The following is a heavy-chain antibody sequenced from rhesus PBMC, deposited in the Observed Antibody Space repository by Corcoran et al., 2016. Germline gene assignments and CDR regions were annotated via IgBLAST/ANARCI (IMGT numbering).Heavy chain of an antibody. D-gene: IGHD4-29*01. CDR1: GFTFSSYG. J-gene: IGHJ1*01. Sequence: EVQLVETGGGLVQPGGSLRLSCAASGFTFSSYGMSWVRQAPGKGLGWVAGLSYTGGSTYYADSVKDRVNISRDNSNNPLSLQMNSLGAEDTAVYYCAKDRSSHFEFWGQGALVTVSS. V-gene: IGHV3S5*01. CDR3: AKDRSSHFEF. CDR2: LSYTGGST.